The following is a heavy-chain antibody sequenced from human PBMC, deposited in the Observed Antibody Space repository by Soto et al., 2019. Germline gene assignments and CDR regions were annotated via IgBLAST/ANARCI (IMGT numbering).Heavy chain of an antibody. J-gene: IGHJ4*02. CDR3: AVHEMATISTTDY. Sequence: QVQLVQSGAEVKKPGSSVKVSCKASGGTFSSYAISWVRQAPGQGLEWMGGIIPIFGTANYAQKFQGRVTXTXDXXTSTAYMELSSLRSEDTAVYYCAVHEMATISTTDYWGQGTLVTVSS. CDR2: IIPIFGTA. CDR1: GGTFSSYA. D-gene: IGHD5-12*01. V-gene: IGHV1-69*05.